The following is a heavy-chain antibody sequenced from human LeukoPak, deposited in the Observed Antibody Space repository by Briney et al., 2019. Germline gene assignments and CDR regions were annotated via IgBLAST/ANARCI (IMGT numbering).Heavy chain of an antibody. CDR3: ARETYDYLWGNYRYSDY. CDR2: INHSGST. Sequence: SETLSLTCAVYGGSFSGYYWSWIRQPPGKGLEWIGEINHSGSTNYNPSLKSRVTISVDTSKNQFSLRLSSVTAADTAVYYCARETYDYLWGNYRYSDYWGQGTLVSVSS. V-gene: IGHV4-34*01. D-gene: IGHD3-16*02. J-gene: IGHJ4*02. CDR1: GGSFSGYY.